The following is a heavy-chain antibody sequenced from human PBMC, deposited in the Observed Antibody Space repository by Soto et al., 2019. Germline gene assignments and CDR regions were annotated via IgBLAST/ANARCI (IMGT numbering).Heavy chain of an antibody. CDR3: ARGYYYYGSGSALYYYYGMDV. CDR2: IIPIFGTA. D-gene: IGHD3-10*01. V-gene: IGHV1-69*01. Sequence: QVQLVQSGAEVKKPGSSVKVSCKASGGTFSSYAISWVRQAPGQGLEWMGGIIPIFGTANYAQKFQGRVTITADESTSTAYMELSSLRSEDTAVYYCARGYYYYGSGSALYYYYGMDVWGQGTTVTVSS. J-gene: IGHJ6*02. CDR1: GGTFSSYA.